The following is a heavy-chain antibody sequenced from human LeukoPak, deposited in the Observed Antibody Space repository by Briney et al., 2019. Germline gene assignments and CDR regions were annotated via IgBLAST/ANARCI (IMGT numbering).Heavy chain of an antibody. CDR1: GGSFSGYY. CDR3: ARGVSSSWYYFDY. J-gene: IGHJ4*02. CDR2: INHSGST. V-gene: IGHV4-34*01. Sequence: PSETLSLTCAVYGGSFSGYYWSWIRQPPGKGLEWIGEINHSGSTNYNPSLKSRVTISVDTSKNQFSLKLSSVTAADTAVYYCARGVSSSWYYFDYWGQGTLVTVSS. D-gene: IGHD6-13*01.